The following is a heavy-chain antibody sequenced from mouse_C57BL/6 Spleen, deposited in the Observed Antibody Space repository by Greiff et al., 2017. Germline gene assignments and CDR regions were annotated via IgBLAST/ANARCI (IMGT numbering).Heavy chain of an antibody. V-gene: IGHV1-82*01. J-gene: IGHJ4*01. D-gene: IGHD1-1*01. Sequence: VKLVESGPELVKPGASVKISCKASGYAFSSSWMNWVKQRPGKGLEWIGRIYPGDGDTNYNGKFKGKATLTADKSSSTAYMQLSSLTSEDSAVYFCARRGTVVPYAMDYWGQGTSVTVAS. CDR2: IYPGDGDT. CDR1: GYAFSSSW. CDR3: ARRGTVVPYAMDY.